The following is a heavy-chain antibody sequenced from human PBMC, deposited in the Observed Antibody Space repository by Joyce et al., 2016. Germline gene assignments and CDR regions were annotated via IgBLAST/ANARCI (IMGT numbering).Heavy chain of an antibody. CDR3: ARAWTGSWYYYYYNMDV. D-gene: IGHD6-13*01. Sequence: QVQLVQSGAEVKKPGASVKVSCKASGYTFTSYDIIRVRQATGQGLEWRGWRNPHRRNTGNAQKCQGRVTIKRNTSITTTYMELSSLRSEDSAVYYCARAWTGSWYYYYYNMDVWGKGTTVTVSS. CDR2: RNPHRRNT. J-gene: IGHJ6*03. CDR1: GYTFTSYD. V-gene: IGHV1-8*03.